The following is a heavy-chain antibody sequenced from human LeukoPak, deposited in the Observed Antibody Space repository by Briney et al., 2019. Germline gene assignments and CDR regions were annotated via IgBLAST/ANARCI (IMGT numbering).Heavy chain of an antibody. D-gene: IGHD2-2*01. CDR1: GGSFSGYY. V-gene: IGHV4-34*01. J-gene: IGHJ6*02. Sequence: SETLSLTCAVYGGSFSGYYWSWIRQPPGKGLEWIGEINHSGSTNYNPSLKSRFTISVDTSKNQFSLKLSSVTAADTAVYYCARGLPLRYCSSTSCYPYYYYGMDVWGQGTTVTVSS. CDR2: INHSGST. CDR3: ARGLPLRYCSSTSCYPYYYYGMDV.